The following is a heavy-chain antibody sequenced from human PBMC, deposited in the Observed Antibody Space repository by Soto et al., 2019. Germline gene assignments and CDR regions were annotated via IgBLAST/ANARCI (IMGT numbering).Heavy chain of an antibody. Sequence: QVQLQESGPRLVKPSETLSLTCTVSGGSVSSGSYYWSWIRQPPGKGLEWIAYSYHNGRTNYHPSLKSRVTISVDTSKKQSSLKLSSVTAADTAVYYCAGGGYYEYFHYWGQGTLVTVSS. CDR1: GGSVSSGSYY. J-gene: IGHJ1*01. D-gene: IGHD6-25*01. CDR3: AGGGYYEYFHY. CDR2: SYHNGRT. V-gene: IGHV4-61*01.